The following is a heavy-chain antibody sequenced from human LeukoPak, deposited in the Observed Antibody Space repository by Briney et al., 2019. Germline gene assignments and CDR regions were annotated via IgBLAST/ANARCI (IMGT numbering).Heavy chain of an antibody. CDR1: TFTSSGRW. D-gene: IGHD2-8*01. V-gene: IGHV3-7*01. CDR2: IKEDGSEK. Sequence: GGSLRLSCAASTFTSSGRWMSWVRQAPGKGLEWVANIKEDGSEKYYLDSVKGRFTISRDNAKNSLHLQINSLRVEDTAVYYCARNSFAELMLLGSAYGMDVWGQGTTVIVSS. CDR3: ARNSFAELMLLGSAYGMDV. J-gene: IGHJ6*02.